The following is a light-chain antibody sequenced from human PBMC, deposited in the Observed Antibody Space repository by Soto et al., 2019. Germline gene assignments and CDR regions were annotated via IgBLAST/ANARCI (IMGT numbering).Light chain of an antibody. CDR1: SSNIGTNY. CDR3: VTWDDSLRAVV. J-gene: IGLJ2*01. V-gene: IGLV1-47*01. CDR2: RNG. Sequence: QSVLTQPPSASGTPGKRVTISCSGSSSNIGTNYVYWYQQLPVTAPKLLIYRNGQRPSGVPDRLSGSKSGTSASLAISGLRSEDYADYYCVTWDDSLRAVVFGVGNKVNVL.